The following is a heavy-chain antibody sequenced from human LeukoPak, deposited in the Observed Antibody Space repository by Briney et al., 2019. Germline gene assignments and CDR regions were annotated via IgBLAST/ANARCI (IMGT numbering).Heavy chain of an antibody. CDR2: IYHSGST. J-gene: IGHJ6*03. V-gene: IGHV4-38-2*02. CDR3: ARGLIGARYYYYYYMDV. Sequence: SETLSLTCTVSGYSISSGYYWGWIRQPPGKGLEWIGSIYHSGSTYYNPSLKSRVTISVDTSKKQFSLKLSSVTAADTAVYYCARGLIGARYYYYYYMDVWGKGTTVTVSS. D-gene: IGHD3-22*01. CDR1: GYSISSGYY.